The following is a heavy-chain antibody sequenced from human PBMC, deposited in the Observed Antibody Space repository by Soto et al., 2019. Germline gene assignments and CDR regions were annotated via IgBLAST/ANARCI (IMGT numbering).Heavy chain of an antibody. V-gene: IGHV1-69*02. D-gene: IGHD3-10*01. J-gene: IGHJ4*02. Sequence: QVQLVQSGAKVKKPGSSVKVSCKASGDTFSFYTINWVRQAPRLGLEWVGRINPILSMSNYAQKFQGRVTMTADKSTNTAYMELRSLRSEDTAMYYCATSYGSGYRAFDYWGQGALVTVSS. CDR2: INPILSMS. CDR3: ATSYGSGYRAFDY. CDR1: GDTFSFYT.